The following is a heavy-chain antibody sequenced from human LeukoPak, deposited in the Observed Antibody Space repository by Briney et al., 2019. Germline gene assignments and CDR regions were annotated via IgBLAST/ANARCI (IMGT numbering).Heavy chain of an antibody. CDR3: AKASLGSCTGAKCYHFDN. CDR2: FSGPMEPT. J-gene: IGHJ4*02. CDR1: GFTFNRYA. V-gene: IGHV3-23*01. D-gene: IGHD2-8*02. Sequence: GGSLRLSCVASGFTFNRYAMSWVRHVPGKRLEWVSTFSGPMEPTYYAPSVRGRFTMSRDNSKNTLSLQMNSLRAEDTAIYYCAKASLGSCTGAKCYHFDNWGQGTLVTVSS.